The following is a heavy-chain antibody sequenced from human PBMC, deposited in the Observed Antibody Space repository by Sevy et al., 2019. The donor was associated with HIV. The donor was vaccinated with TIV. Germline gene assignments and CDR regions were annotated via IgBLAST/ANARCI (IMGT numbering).Heavy chain of an antibody. V-gene: IGHV3-23*01. J-gene: IGHJ4*02. D-gene: IGHD6-13*01. CDR1: GFTFSNSG. CDR3: AKETTAGYY. CDR2: ISGSGGST. Sequence: GGSLILSCAASGFTFSNSGMHWVRQAPGKGLEWVSTISGSGGSTYYADSVKGRFTISRDNFKNTLYLQINSLRADDTAVYYCAKETTAGYYWGQGTLVTVSS.